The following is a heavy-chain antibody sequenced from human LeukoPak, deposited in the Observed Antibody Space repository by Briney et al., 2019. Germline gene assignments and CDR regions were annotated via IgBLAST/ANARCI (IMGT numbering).Heavy chain of an antibody. V-gene: IGHV3-15*07. D-gene: IGHD2-15*01. J-gene: IGHJ4*02. CDR3: ANFDCSGGSCYLPTDY. Sequence: PGGSLRLSCAASGFTFSNAWMNWVRQAPGKGLEWVGRIKSKTDGGTTDYAAPVKGRFTISRDNSKNTLYLQMNSLRAEDTAVYYCANFDCSGGSCYLPTDYWGQGTLVTVSS. CDR1: GFTFSNAW. CDR2: IKSKTDGGTT.